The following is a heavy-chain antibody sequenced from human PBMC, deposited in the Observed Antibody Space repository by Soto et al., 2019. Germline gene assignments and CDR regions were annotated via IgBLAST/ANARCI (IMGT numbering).Heavy chain of an antibody. CDR3: AKDGYSSGWPQEDYYYYYYMDV. J-gene: IGHJ6*03. CDR1: GFTFSSYG. D-gene: IGHD6-19*01. V-gene: IGHV3-30*18. CDR2: ISYDGSNK. Sequence: GGSLRLSCAASGFTFSSYGMHWVRQAPGKGLEWVAVISYDGSNKYYADSVKGRFTISRDNSKNTLYLQMNSLRAEDTAVYYCAKDGYSSGWPQEDYYYYYYMDVWAKGPRSPSP.